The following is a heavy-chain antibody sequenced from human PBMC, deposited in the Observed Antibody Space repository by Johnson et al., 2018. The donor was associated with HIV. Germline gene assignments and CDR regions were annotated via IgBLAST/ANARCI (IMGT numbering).Heavy chain of an antibody. V-gene: IGHV3-9*01. J-gene: IGHJ3*02. CDR3: AKEIDWGLSAVAFDI. D-gene: IGHD7-27*01. CDR1: GFTFSSYG. Sequence: VQLLESGGGVVQPGGSLRLSCAASGFTFSSYGMHWVRQAPGKGLAWVSGISWTSGSIGYADSVKGRFTISRDNAKNSLYLQMNSLRAEDTALYYCAKEIDWGLSAVAFDIWGQGTMVTVSS. CDR2: ISWTSGSI.